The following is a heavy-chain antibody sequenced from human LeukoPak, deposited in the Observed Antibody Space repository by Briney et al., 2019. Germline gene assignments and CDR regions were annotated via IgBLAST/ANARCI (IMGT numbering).Heavy chain of an antibody. J-gene: IGHJ4*02. V-gene: IGHV3-23*01. Sequence: GGSLRLSCAASGFTFSSYAMSWVRQAPGKGLEWVSAVSESGGDTYYADSVKGRFTISRDNSKNTLYLQMNSLRAEDTAVYYCAKGVYQLPMGYFDYWGQGTLVTVSS. D-gene: IGHD2-2*01. CDR2: VSESGGDT. CDR3: AKGVYQLPMGYFDY. CDR1: GFTFSSYA.